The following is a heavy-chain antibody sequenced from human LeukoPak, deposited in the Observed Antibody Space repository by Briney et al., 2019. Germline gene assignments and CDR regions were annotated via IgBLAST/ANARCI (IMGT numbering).Heavy chain of an antibody. J-gene: IGHJ4*02. CDR2: INPNSGGP. V-gene: IGHV1-2*02. D-gene: IGHD6-19*01. CDR3: ARDPTETSGWYVDY. Sequence: DTVKVSCRASGYTFTGYYMHWVRQAPGQGLEWMGWINPNSGGPNYAEKFQGRVTMTRDTSISTAYMELSRLTSDDTAVYHCARDPTETSGWYVDYWGQGTLVTVSS. CDR1: GYTFTGYY.